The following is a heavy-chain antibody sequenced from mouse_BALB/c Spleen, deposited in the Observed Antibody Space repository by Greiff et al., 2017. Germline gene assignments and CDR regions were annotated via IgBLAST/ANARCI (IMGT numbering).Heavy chain of an antibody. CDR3: ARYGPSSFAY. Sequence: DVKLVESGGGLVKPGGSLKLSCAASGFTFSSYTMSWVRQTPEKRLEWVATISSGGGNTYYPDSVKGRFTISRDNAKNNLYLQMSSLRSEDTALYYCARYGPSSFAYWGQGTLVTVSA. J-gene: IGHJ3*01. V-gene: IGHV5-9*03. CDR2: ISSGGGNT. CDR1: GFTFSSYT.